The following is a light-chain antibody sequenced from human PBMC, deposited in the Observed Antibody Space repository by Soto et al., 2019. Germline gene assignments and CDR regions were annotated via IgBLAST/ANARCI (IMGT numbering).Light chain of an antibody. CDR2: GAS. V-gene: IGKV3D-7*01. Sequence: PGERVTLSCRASQSVSSSYLTWYQQKPGQAPRLLIYGASTRATGIPARFSGSGSGTDFTLTISSLQPEDFAVYYCQQDGTFGPGTKVDIK. CDR3: QQDGT. CDR1: QSVSSSY. J-gene: IGKJ3*01.